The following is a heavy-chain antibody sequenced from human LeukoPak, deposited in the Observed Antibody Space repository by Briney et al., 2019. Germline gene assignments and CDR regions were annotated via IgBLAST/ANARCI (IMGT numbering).Heavy chain of an antibody. CDR3: ARDVQGAYCSSTSCYNWFDP. Sequence: SETLSLTCTVSGGSITSSSYYWGWIRQPPGKGLEWIGSIYYGGSTYYNPSLKSRVTISVDTSKNQFSLKLSSVTAADTAVYYCARDVQGAYCSSTSCYNWFDPWGQGTLVTVSS. CDR1: GGSITSSSYY. CDR2: IYYGGST. D-gene: IGHD2-2*01. J-gene: IGHJ5*02. V-gene: IGHV4-39*07.